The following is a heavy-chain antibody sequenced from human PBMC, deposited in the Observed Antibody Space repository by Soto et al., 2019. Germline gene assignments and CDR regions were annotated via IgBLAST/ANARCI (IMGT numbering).Heavy chain of an antibody. CDR3: ARDRQSSIAARPDDAFDI. CDR1: GGTFSSYA. V-gene: IGHV1-69*13. J-gene: IGHJ3*02. CDR2: IIPIFGTA. D-gene: IGHD6-6*01. Sequence: SVKVSCKASGGTFSSYAISWVRQAPGQGLEWMGGIIPIFGTANYAQKFQGRVTITADESTSTAYMELSSLRSEETAVYYCARDRQSSIAARPDDAFDIWGQGTMVTVSS.